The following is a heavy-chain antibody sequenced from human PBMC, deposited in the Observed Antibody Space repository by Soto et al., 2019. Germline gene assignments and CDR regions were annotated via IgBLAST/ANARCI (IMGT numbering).Heavy chain of an antibody. V-gene: IGHV4-59*01. J-gene: IGHJ5*02. D-gene: IGHD4-4*01. CDR3: ARGGRMDYSNPVRGFDP. CDR2: IYYSGST. CDR1: GGSISSYY. Sequence: SETLSLTCFVSGGSISSYYWSWIRQPPGKGLEWIGYIYYSGSTNYNPSLKSRVTISVDTSKNQFSLKLSSVTAADTAVYYCARGGRMDYSNPVRGFDPWGKGTLVTVSS.